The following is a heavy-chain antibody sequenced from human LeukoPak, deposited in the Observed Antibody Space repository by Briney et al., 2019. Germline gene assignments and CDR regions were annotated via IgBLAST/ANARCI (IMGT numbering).Heavy chain of an antibody. D-gene: IGHD5-24*01. CDR3: ARDPEMATAIGAFDI. Sequence: SETLSLTCTVSGGSISSYYWSWIRQPPGKRLEWIGYIYYSGSTNYNPSLKSRVTISVDTSKNQFSLKLSSVTAADTAVYYCARDPEMATAIGAFDIWGQGTMVTVSS. CDR1: GGSISSYY. J-gene: IGHJ3*02. V-gene: IGHV4-59*01. CDR2: IYYSGST.